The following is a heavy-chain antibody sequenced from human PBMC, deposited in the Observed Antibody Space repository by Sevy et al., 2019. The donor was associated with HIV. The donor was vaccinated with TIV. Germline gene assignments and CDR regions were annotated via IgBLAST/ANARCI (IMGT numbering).Heavy chain of an antibody. V-gene: IGHV3-30*04. D-gene: IGHD6-13*01. J-gene: IGHJ6*02. CDR3: AREHSSSWPYYYYGMDV. CDR2: ISYDGRSK. CDR1: GFIFSAYA. Sequence: GGSLRLSCAASGFIFSAYAMHWVRQAPGKGLEWVAVISYDGRSKYYADSVKGRFTISRDNSKNTLYLQMNSLRADDTALYYCAREHSSSWPYYYYGMDVWGQGTTVTVSS.